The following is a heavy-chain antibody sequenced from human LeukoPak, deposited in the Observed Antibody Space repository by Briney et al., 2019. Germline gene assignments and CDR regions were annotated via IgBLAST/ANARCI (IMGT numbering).Heavy chain of an antibody. Sequence: GGSLRLSCAASGFTFSSYGMHWVRQAPGKGLEWVAVIWYDGSNKYYADSVMGRFTISRDNSKNTLYLQMNSLRAEDTAVYYCARGDDSSGYAYWGQGTLVTVSS. CDR3: ARGDDSSGYAY. J-gene: IGHJ4*02. CDR1: GFTFSSYG. V-gene: IGHV3-33*01. D-gene: IGHD3-22*01. CDR2: IWYDGSNK.